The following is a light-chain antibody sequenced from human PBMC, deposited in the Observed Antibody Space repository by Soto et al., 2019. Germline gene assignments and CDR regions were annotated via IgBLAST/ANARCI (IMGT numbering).Light chain of an antibody. J-gene: IGKJ4*01. CDR1: QSVSSC. Sequence: IVLTQSPATQSLSPGERATLSCMASQSVSSCLSWYQQKPGQAPMLLIYDASNRATGIPARFSGSGSGTDFTLTISSLETEDFAVYYCQQRSNWHLPFGGGTKVAIK. V-gene: IGKV3-11*01. CDR2: DAS. CDR3: QQRSNWHLP.